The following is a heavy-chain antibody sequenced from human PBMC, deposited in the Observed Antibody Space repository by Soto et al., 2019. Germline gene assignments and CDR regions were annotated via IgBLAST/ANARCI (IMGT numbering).Heavy chain of an antibody. J-gene: IGHJ4*02. V-gene: IGHV4-59*01. D-gene: IGHD4-17*01. CDR3: ARVGYGDYAGEDYFDY. CDR1: GGSISSYY. CDR2: IYYSGST. Sequence: PSETLSLTCTVSGGSISSYYWSWIRQPPGKGLEWLGYIYYSGSTNYNPSLKSRVTISVDTSKNQFSLKLSSVTAADTAVYYCARVGYGDYAGEDYFDYWGQGTLVTVSS.